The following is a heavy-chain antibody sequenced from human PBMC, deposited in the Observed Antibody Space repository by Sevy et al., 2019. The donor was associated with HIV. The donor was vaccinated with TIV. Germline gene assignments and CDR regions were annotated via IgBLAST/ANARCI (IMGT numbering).Heavy chain of an antibody. CDR2: LYHDGST. V-gene: IGHV4-38-2*01. D-gene: IGHD3-22*01. CDR1: GYSISSGYY. J-gene: IGHJ4*02. Sequence: SENLSLTCAVSGYSISSGYYWGWIRQPPGKGLEWIGSLYHDGSTSFKSSLKSRVTISVDTSNNQFSLKLTSVTAADTDVNFCARGNYYDTSGNYSHFFDNWGQGTLVSVSS. CDR3: ARGNYYDTSGNYSHFFDN.